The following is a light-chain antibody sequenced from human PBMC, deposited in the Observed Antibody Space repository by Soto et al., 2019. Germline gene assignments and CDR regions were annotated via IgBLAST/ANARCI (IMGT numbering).Light chain of an antibody. CDR1: SGHSSYA. J-gene: IGLJ3*02. CDR2: LNSDGSH. CDR3: QTWGTGIWV. V-gene: IGLV4-69*01. Sequence: QSVLTQSPSASASLGASVKLTCTLSSGHSSYAIAWHQQQPEKGPRYLMKLNSDGSHSKGGGIPDRFSGSSSGAERYLTISSLQSEDEADYYCQTWGTGIWVFGGGTKVTVL.